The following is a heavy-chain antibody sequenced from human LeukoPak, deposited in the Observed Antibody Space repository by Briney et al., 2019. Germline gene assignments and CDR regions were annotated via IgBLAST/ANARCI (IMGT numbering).Heavy chain of an antibody. V-gene: IGHV1-69*13. Sequence: ASVKVSCKASGGTFSSYAISWVRQAPGQGLEWMGGIIPIFGTANYAQKFQGRVTITADESTSTAYMELRSLRSDDTAVYYCARDLGAQSIDAFDIWGQGTMVTVSS. CDR3: ARDLGAQSIDAFDI. CDR2: IIPIFGTA. CDR1: GGTFSSYA. J-gene: IGHJ3*02.